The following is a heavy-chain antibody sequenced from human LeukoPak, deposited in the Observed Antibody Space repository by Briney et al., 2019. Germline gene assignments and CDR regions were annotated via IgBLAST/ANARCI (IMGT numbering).Heavy chain of an antibody. CDR1: GFTFTSSA. CDR2: IVVGRGNT. Sequence: ASVKVSCKASGFTFTSSAMQWVRQARGQRLEWIGWIVVGRGNTNYAQKFQERVTITRDMSTSTAYMELSSLRSEDTAVYYCAAAGCSSTSCYNRYYYYGMDVWGQGTTVTVSS. CDR3: AAAGCSSTSCYNRYYYYGMDV. V-gene: IGHV1-58*02. D-gene: IGHD2-2*02. J-gene: IGHJ6*02.